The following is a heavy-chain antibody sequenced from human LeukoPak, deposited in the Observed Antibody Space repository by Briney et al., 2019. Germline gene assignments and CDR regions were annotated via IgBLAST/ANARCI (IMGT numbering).Heavy chain of an antibody. Sequence: GRSLRLSCAASGFTFSSYGMHWVRQAPGRGLEGVAIISYDGSNKYYADSVQGRFTISRDNSKNTLYLQMSSLRAEDTAVYYCAKDLGGGSGCYDLWGRGTLVTVSS. D-gene: IGHD6-19*01. V-gene: IGHV3-30*18. J-gene: IGHJ2*01. CDR2: ISYDGSNK. CDR1: GFTFSSYG. CDR3: AKDLGGGSGCYDL.